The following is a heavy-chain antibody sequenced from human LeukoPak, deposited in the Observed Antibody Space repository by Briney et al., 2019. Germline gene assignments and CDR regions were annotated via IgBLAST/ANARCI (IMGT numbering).Heavy chain of an antibody. CDR2: VNRDGSET. CDR1: GFPLSSHW. Sequence: GSLRLSCAASGFPLSSHWMTWVRQVPGRGPEWVANVNRDGSETYYLDSVKGRFTISKDNAKNSLYLQMNSLRAEDTAIYYCTKKRLNRLGFYYGIDVWGQGTTVTVSS. D-gene: IGHD4-17*01. CDR3: TKKRLNRLGFYYGIDV. V-gene: IGHV3-7*03. J-gene: IGHJ6*02.